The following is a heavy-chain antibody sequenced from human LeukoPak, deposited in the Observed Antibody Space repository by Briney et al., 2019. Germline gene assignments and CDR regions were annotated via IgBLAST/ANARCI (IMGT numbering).Heavy chain of an antibody. CDR3: AKGFYIVEVPAAHPYFDD. J-gene: IGHJ4*02. V-gene: IGHV3-74*01. D-gene: IGHD2-2*01. CDR1: GFTFSSYW. CDR2: INTDGSST. Sequence: PGGSLRLSCAASGFTFSSYWMHWVRQAPGKGLVWVSRINTDGSSTSYADSVKGRFTISRDNAKNTLYLQMNSLRAEDTTVYYCAKGFYIVEVPAAHPYFDDWGQGTLVTVSS.